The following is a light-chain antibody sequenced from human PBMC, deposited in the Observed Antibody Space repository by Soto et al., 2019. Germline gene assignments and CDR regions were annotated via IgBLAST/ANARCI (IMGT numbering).Light chain of an antibody. V-gene: IGKV3-15*01. Sequence: EVLMTQSPATLSVSPGERVTLSCRASQSVYSNLAWYQQKPGQAPRLLIYGASTRATGLPARFSGSGSGTEFTLTISSLQSEDFAVYYCQQYNSSPLTFGGGTKVEIK. CDR3: QQYNSSPLT. CDR1: QSVYSN. J-gene: IGKJ4*01. CDR2: GAS.